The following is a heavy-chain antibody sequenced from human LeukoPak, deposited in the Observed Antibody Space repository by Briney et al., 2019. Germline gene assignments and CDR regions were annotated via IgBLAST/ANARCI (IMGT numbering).Heavy chain of an antibody. Sequence: GGSLRLSCVVSGFTFSDYWMSWVRQAPGKGLEWVANINLDGSGKYYVDSVKGRFTISRDNAKNSLYLQMYSLRAEDTAVYHCATDNNLEFDYWGQGTLVTVSS. CDR1: GFTFSDYW. V-gene: IGHV3-7*01. D-gene: IGHD1-14*01. CDR2: INLDGSGK. J-gene: IGHJ4*02. CDR3: ATDNNLEFDY.